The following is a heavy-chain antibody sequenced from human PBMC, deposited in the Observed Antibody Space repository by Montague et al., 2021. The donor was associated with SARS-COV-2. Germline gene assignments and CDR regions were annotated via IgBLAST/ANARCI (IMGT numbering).Heavy chain of an antibody. CDR1: GFTFSNYA. CDR3: AKDRYYDFWSGYYFDY. D-gene: IGHD3-3*01. CDR2: ISGSGGST. V-gene: IGHV3-23*01. J-gene: IGHJ4*02. Sequence: LSCAASGFTFSNYAMNWVRQAPGKGLEWVSAISGSGGSTYYADSVKGRFTISRDNSKNTLYLQMNSLRAEDTAVYYCAKDRYYDFWSGYYFDYWGQGTLVTVSS.